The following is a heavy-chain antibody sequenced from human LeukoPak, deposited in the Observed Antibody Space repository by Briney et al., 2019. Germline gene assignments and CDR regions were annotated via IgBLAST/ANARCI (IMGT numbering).Heavy chain of an antibody. J-gene: IGHJ4*02. D-gene: IGHD1-1*01. CDR2: INPNSCGT. CDR1: GYTFTGYY. V-gene: IGHV1-2*02. Sequence: ASVTVSCKASGYTFTGYYMHWVRQAPGQGLEGMGWINPNSCGTNYAQKFQGRVTMTRDTSISTDYMEPSRLRSDDTVVYYCGRGDVLERRLDYGGQGTLVTVSS. CDR3: GRGDVLERRLDY.